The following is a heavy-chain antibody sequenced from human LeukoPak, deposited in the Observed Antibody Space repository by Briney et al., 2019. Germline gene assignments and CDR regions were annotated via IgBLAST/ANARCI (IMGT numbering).Heavy chain of an antibody. CDR2: IIPIFGTA. V-gene: IGHV1-69*13. Sequence: SVKVSCKAPGGTFSSYAISWVRQAPGQGLEWMGGIIPIFGTANYAQKFQGRVTITADESTSTAYMELSSLRSEDTAVYYCARDLGMIVGAPDAFDIWGQGTMVTVSS. J-gene: IGHJ3*02. CDR3: ARDLGMIVGAPDAFDI. D-gene: IGHD1-26*01. CDR1: GGTFSSYA.